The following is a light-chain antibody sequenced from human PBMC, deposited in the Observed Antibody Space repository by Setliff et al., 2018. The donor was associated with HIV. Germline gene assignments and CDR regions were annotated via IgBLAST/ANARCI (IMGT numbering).Light chain of an antibody. J-gene: IGLJ1*01. CDR2: EVS. V-gene: IGLV2-14*01. CDR3: SSYTNITTRV. Sequence: QSALTQPASVSGSPGQSITISCTGTNRDIGSYDFVSWYLHHPGKAPKLMIYEVSNRPSGVSSRFSASKSGNTASLTISGLQTEDEADYYCSSYTNITTRVFGTGTKVTVL. CDR1: NRDIGSYDF.